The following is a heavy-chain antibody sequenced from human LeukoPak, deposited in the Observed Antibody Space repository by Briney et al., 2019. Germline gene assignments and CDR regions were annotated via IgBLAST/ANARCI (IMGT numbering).Heavy chain of an antibody. J-gene: IGHJ6*03. CDR2: ITSGSSYI. CDR1: GLTFSSYN. Sequence: GGSLRLSCAASGLTFSSYNMNWVRQAPGKGLEWVSSITSGSSYIYYADSVKGRFTISRDNAKNSLYLQMNSLRAEDTAVYYCARGRLLEDRDYYYYYYMDVWGKGTTVTVSS. CDR3: ARGRLLEDRDYYYYYYMDV. D-gene: IGHD1-1*01. V-gene: IGHV3-21*01.